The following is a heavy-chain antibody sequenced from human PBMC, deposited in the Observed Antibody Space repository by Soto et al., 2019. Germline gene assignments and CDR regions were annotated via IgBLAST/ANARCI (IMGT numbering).Heavy chain of an antibody. CDR2: IISIFGTA. J-gene: IGHJ5*02. CDR3: ARAPSKQWLVRLNWFDP. CDR1: GGTFSSYA. D-gene: IGHD6-19*01. Sequence: QVQLVQSGAEVKKPGSSVKVSCKASGGTFSSYAISWVRQAPGQGLEWMGGIISIFGTANYAQKFQGRVTITADESTSTAYMELSSLRSEDTAVYYCARAPSKQWLVRLNWFDPWGQGTLVTVSS. V-gene: IGHV1-69*01.